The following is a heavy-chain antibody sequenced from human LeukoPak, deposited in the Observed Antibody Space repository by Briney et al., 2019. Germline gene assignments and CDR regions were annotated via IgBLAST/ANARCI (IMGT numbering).Heavy chain of an antibody. J-gene: IGHJ6*02. D-gene: IGHD3-3*01. CDR2: IIPIFGTA. CDR3: ARVLITIFGVVMNCGMDV. Sequence: GASVKVSCKASGGTFSSYAISWVRQAPGQGLERMGGIIPIFGTANYAQKFQGRVTITADESTSTAYMELSSLRSEDTAVYYCARVLITIFGVVMNCGMDVWGQGTTVTVSS. CDR1: GGTFSSYA. V-gene: IGHV1-69*13.